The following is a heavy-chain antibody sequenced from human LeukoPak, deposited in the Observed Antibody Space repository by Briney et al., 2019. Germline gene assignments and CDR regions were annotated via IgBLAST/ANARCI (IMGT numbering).Heavy chain of an antibody. D-gene: IGHD3-16*01. CDR3: ARDFAPYYDYVWGIYHFDY. Sequence: ASVKVSCKASGYTFTGYYMHWVRQAPGQGLEGMGWINPNSGGTNYAQKFQGRVTMTRDTSISTAYMELSRLRSDDTAVYYCARDFAPYYDYVWGIYHFDYWGQGTLVTVSS. V-gene: IGHV1-2*02. CDR1: GYTFTGYY. J-gene: IGHJ4*02. CDR2: INPNSGGT.